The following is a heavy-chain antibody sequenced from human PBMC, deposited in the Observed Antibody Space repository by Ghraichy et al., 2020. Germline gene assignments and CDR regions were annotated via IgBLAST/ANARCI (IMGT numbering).Heavy chain of an antibody. V-gene: IGHV1-18*01. Sequence: ASVKVSCKASGYTFTSYGISWVRQAPGQGLEWMGWISAYNGNTNYAQKLQGRVTMTTDTSTSTAYMELRSLRSDDTAVYYCARDPFRANTVTTFRYGMDVRGQGTTVTVSS. D-gene: IGHD4-17*01. CDR1: GYTFTSYG. CDR3: ARDPFRANTVTTFRYGMDV. CDR2: ISAYNGNT. J-gene: IGHJ6*02.